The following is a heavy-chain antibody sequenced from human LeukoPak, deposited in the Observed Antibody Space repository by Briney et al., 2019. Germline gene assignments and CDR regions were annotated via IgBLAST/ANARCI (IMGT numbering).Heavy chain of an antibody. CDR2: ISSGGSTI. V-gene: IGHV3-11*01. D-gene: IGHD6-13*01. J-gene: IGHJ5*02. CDR3: ARVQKGIAAAGTGGGWFEP. Sequence: PGGSLRLSCAASGFTFSDYYMSWIRQAPGKGLEWISYISSGGSTIYYADSVRGQFTISRDNAKKSLYLQMNSLRAEDTAVYYCARVQKGIAAAGTGGGWFEPWGQGTLVTVSS. CDR1: GFTFSDYY.